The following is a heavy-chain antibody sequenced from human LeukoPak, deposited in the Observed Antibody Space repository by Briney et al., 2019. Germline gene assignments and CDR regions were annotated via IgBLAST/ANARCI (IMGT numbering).Heavy chain of an antibody. CDR1: GGSISSYY. CDR3: ARRSSGWYKSYNWFDP. CDR2: IYYSGYT. J-gene: IGHJ5*02. V-gene: IGHV4-59*12. D-gene: IGHD6-19*01. Sequence: PSETLSLTCTVSGGSISSYYWSWIRQPPGKGLEWIGCIYYSGYTNYKSSLKSRVTISVDTSKNQFSLELSSVTAADTAVYYCARRSSGWYKSYNWFDPWGQGTLVTVSS.